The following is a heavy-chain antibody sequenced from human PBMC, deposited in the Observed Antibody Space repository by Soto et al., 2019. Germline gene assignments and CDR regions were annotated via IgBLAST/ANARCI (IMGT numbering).Heavy chain of an antibody. CDR2: ISAYNGNT. CDR3: ARDSAQTNYDFWSGYSLSRMAY. V-gene: IGHV1-18*01. Sequence: ASVKVSCKASGYTFTSYGISWVRQAPGRGLEWMGWISAYNGNTNYAQKLQGRVTMTTDTSTSTAYMELRSLRSDDTAVYYCARDSAQTNYDFWSGYSLSRMAYWGQGTLVTVSS. D-gene: IGHD3-3*01. J-gene: IGHJ4*02. CDR1: GYTFTSYG.